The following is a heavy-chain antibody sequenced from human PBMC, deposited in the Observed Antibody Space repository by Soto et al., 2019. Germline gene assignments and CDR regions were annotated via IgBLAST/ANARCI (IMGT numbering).Heavy chain of an antibody. CDR3: ARDPGQDTGWYDFES. CDR2: ISTYTCDT. Sequence: QVQLVQSGAEVKRPGASVMLACKASGYTLTSYGISWVRQATGQGLEWMGWISTYTCDTNYARKTQGRVTLTTDTSKNTAYMELRSLRSDATAVYYCARDPGQDTGWYDFESWGQGPLVIVS. D-gene: IGHD6-19*01. V-gene: IGHV1-18*04. CDR1: GYTLTSYG. J-gene: IGHJ5*01.